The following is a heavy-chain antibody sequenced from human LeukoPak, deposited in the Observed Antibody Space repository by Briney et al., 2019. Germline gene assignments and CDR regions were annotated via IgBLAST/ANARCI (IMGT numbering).Heavy chain of an antibody. V-gene: IGHV3-30-3*01. CDR1: GFTFSSYA. Sequence: EGSLRLSCVASGFTFSSYAMSWVRQAPGKGLEWVAVISYDGSNKYYADSVKGRFTISRDNSKNTLYLQMNSLRAEDTAVYYCAGPLWFGELLSLDYWGQGTLVTVSS. J-gene: IGHJ4*02. D-gene: IGHD3-10*01. CDR3: AGPLWFGELLSLDY. CDR2: ISYDGSNK.